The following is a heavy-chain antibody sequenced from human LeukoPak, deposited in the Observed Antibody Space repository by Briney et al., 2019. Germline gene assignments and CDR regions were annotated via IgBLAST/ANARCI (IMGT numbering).Heavy chain of an antibody. CDR3: ARVTTVTTSFHFDY. J-gene: IGHJ4*02. V-gene: IGHV4-30-4*01. CDR2: IYYSGRT. CDR1: GGSISSGGYY. Sequence: SETLSLTCTVSGGSISSGGYYWSSIRQPPGEGLEWIGYIYYSGRTYYHPSLKSRVTISPDTSKNQFSLKLSSVTAADTAVYYCARVTTVTTSFHFDYWGQGTLVTVSS. D-gene: IGHD4-17*01.